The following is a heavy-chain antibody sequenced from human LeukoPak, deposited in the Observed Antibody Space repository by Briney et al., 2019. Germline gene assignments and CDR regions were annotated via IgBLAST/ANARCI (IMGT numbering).Heavy chain of an antibody. CDR2: VYYSGTT. CDR1: GGSISSRSYY. J-gene: IGHJ4*02. Sequence: PSETLSLTCTVSGGSISSRSYYWDWLRQPPGKGLEWIGTVYYSGTTYYNPSLKSRVTISIDSSKNQFSLKVRSVTAADTAVYSCARRRDQEGYFDYWGQGTLVTVSS. V-gene: IGHV4-39*01. CDR3: ARRRDQEGYFDY.